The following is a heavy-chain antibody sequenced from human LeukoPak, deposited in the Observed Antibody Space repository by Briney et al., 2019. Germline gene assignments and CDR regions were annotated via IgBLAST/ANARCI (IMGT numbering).Heavy chain of an antibody. CDR1: GFTFSSYW. V-gene: IGHV3-74*01. Sequence: PGGSLRLSCAASGFTFSSYWMHWVRQAPGKGLVWVSRINSDGSSTSYADSVKGRFTISRDNAKNTLYLKMKSLRAEDTAVYYCARLRDLRGYYDSSGYSDAFDIWGQGTMVTVSS. CDR3: ARLRDLRGYYDSSGYSDAFDI. J-gene: IGHJ3*02. CDR2: INSDGSST. D-gene: IGHD3-22*01.